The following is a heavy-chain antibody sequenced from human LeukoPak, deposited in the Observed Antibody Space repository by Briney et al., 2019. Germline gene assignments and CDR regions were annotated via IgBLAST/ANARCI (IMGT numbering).Heavy chain of an antibody. V-gene: IGHV3-30*03. CDR1: GFIFSSYW. CDR2: MSYDGVDE. CDR3: ATEWAGATRRFEH. J-gene: IGHJ4*02. Sequence: GGSLRLSCAVSGFIFSSYWMNWVRQAPGKGLEWVAVMSYDGVDEYYADSVKGRFTIFRDNSKDTLYLQLNALTADDTAVYYCATEWAGATRRFEHWGQGTLVTVSS. D-gene: IGHD1-26*01.